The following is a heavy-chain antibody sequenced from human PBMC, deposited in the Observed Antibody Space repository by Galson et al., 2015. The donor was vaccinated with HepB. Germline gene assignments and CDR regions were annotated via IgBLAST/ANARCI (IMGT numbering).Heavy chain of an antibody. J-gene: IGHJ4*02. V-gene: IGHV3-7*01. CDR2: INLDGSQT. CDR3: ARDGDGAVEYDH. Sequence: SLRLSCAASEFTFSTYWMSWVRQAPGKGLESVANINLDGSQTFYVDSVKGRFTISRDHAKDSLFLQMNSLRAEDTAVYYCARDGDGAVEYDHWGQGTLVSVSS. D-gene: IGHD6-19*01. CDR1: EFTFSTYW.